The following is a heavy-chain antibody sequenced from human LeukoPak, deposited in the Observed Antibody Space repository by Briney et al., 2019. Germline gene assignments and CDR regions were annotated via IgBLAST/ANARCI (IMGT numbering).Heavy chain of an antibody. Sequence: GGSLRLSCAASGFTFSDYYMSWIRQAPGKGLEWVSYISSSSSYTNYADSVKGRFTISRDNAKNSLYLQMNSLRAEDTAVYYCARDRSYDILTGYSGMLFDYWGQGTLVTVSS. CDR2: ISSSSSYT. CDR1: GFTFSDYY. V-gene: IGHV3-11*06. J-gene: IGHJ4*02. CDR3: ARDRSYDILTGYSGMLFDY. D-gene: IGHD3-9*01.